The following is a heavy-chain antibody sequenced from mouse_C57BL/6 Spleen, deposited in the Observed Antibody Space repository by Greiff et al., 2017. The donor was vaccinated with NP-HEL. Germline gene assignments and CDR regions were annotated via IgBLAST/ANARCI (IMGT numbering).Heavy chain of an antibody. CDR3: ASGSSDYYAMDY. CDR2: IWRDGSR. Sequence: VKLMESGPGLVQPSQSLSITCTASGFSLTSYGVHWVRQSPGKGLEWLGVIWRDGSRDYNAAFMSRLSITKDNSKSQVFFKMNSLQADDTAIYYCASGSSDYYAMDYWGQGTSVTVSS. CDR1: GFSLTSYG. J-gene: IGHJ4*01. V-gene: IGHV2-5*01. D-gene: IGHD1-1*01.